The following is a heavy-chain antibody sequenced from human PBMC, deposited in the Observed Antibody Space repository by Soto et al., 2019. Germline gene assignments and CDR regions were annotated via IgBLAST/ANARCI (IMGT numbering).Heavy chain of an antibody. D-gene: IGHD3-16*01. V-gene: IGHV4-4*09. CDR3: ARVPSPFDFYYAMDV. J-gene: IGHJ6*02. CDR1: GGSISSYY. Sequence: KPSGTLSLTCTVSGGSISSYYWSWIRQPPGKGLEWIGYIFSSGTTYYNPSLKSRLTMSLDTSQNQFSLKLNSVTAADTAVYFCARVPSPFDFYYAMDVWGQGTTVTVSS. CDR2: IFSSGTT.